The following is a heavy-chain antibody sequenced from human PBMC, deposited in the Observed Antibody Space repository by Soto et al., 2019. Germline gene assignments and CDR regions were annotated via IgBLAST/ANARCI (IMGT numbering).Heavy chain of an antibody. CDR3: ARCLHFSNGGRFDP. V-gene: IGHV4-4*02. CDR1: GVSISSTNW. Sequence: QVHLQESGPGLVTPSGTLSLTCAVSGVSISSTNWWPWVRQAPGKGLEWIGEMWPSGGTTYNPSLQNRVTISVDNSKNPLALTLPSVTAADAAIYYCARCLHFSNGGRFDPWGQGALVTVSS. CDR2: MWPSGGT. J-gene: IGHJ5*02. D-gene: IGHD2-8*01.